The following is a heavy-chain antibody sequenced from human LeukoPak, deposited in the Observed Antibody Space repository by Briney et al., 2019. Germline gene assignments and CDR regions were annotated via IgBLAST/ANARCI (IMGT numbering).Heavy chain of an antibody. V-gene: IGHV4-34*01. J-gene: IGHJ4*02. D-gene: IGHD6-19*01. Sequence: SETLSLTCAVYGGSFSGYYWSWIRQPPGKGLEWIWEINHSGSTNYNPSLKSRVTISVDTSKNQFSLKLSSVTAADTAVYYCARGLGDIAVAGTGDYWGQGTLVTVSS. CDR1: GGSFSGYY. CDR2: INHSGST. CDR3: ARGLGDIAVAGTGDY.